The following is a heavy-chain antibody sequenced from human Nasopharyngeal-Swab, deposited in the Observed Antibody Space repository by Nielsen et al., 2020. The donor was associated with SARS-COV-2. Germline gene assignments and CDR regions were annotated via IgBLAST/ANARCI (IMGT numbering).Heavy chain of an antibody. CDR1: GYTFSDYG. CDR3: LRGRGFRFWASYYFDY. Sequence: ASVKVTCKASGYTFSDYGISWVRQAPAQGLEWMGWINGDNRDTTYVQNLQGRVTITTDKSTTTAYMKLRSLRSDDTAVYYCLRGRGFRFWASYYFDYWGQGTLVTVSS. CDR2: INGDNRDT. D-gene: IGHD3-3*01. J-gene: IGHJ4*02. V-gene: IGHV1-18*04.